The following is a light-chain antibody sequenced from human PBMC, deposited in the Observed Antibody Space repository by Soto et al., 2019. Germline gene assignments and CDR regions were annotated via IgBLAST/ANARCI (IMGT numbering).Light chain of an antibody. CDR1: QGIRND. V-gene: IGKV1-6*01. J-gene: IGKJ1*01. Sequence: AIQMTQSPSSLSVSVGDRVTISCQASQGIRNDLGWYKQKPGKAPKLLIYAASSLPSGVPSRFSGSGSGTDFTLTISSLQHEDFATYYCLQDYNYPLTFGQGTKVDIK. CDR3: LQDYNYPLT. CDR2: AAS.